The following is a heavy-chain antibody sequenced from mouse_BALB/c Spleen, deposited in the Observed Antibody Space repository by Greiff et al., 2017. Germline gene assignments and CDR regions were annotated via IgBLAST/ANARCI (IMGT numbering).Heavy chain of an antibody. CDR3: TDKENY. V-gene: IGHV6-3*01. CDR1: GFTFSSYW. Sequence: EVQLVESGGGLVQPGGSMKLSCVASGFTFSSYWMSWVRQSPEKGLEWVAEIRLKSDNYATHYAESVKGKFTISRDDSKSRLYLQMNSLRAEDTGIYYCTDKENYWGQGTSVTVSS. J-gene: IGHJ4*01. CDR2: IRLKSDNYAT.